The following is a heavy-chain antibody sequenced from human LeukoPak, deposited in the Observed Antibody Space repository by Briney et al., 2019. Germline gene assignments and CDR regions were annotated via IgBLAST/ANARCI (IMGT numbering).Heavy chain of an antibody. CDR3: ARFFHRPGNGGVDSPFDY. V-gene: IGHV4-4*02. J-gene: IGHJ4*02. D-gene: IGHD5-12*01. CDR2: IHHSGST. CDR1: GDFIPSSHR. Sequence: SETLSLTCTVSGDFIPSSHRWSWVRQPPGKGLEWIGEIHHSGSTNYNPSLKSRVTISVDTSKNQFSLKLSSVTAADTAVYYCARFFHRPGNGGVDSPFDYWGQGTLVTVSS.